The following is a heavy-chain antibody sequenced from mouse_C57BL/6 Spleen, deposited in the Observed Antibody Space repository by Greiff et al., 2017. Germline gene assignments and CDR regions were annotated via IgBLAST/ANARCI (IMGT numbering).Heavy chain of an antibody. CDR1: GYTFTSYW. V-gene: IGHV1-50*01. J-gene: IGHJ3*01. CDR3: ARTGLRRRAWFAY. CDR2: IDPSDSYT. D-gene: IGHD2-2*01. Sequence: QVQLQQPGAELVKPGASVKLSCKASGYTFTSYWMPWVKQRPGQGLEWIGEIDPSDSYTNYNQKFKGKATLTVDTSSSTAYMQLSSLTSEDSAVYYCARTGLRRRAWFAYWGQGTLVTVSA.